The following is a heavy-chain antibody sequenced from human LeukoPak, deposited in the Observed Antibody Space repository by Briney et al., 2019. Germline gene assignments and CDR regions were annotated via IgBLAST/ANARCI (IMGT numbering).Heavy chain of an antibody. CDR1: GYTFTDYY. J-gene: IGHJ4*02. CDR3: ARSRISAPVDY. CDR2: INTHSGVT. D-gene: IGHD6-6*01. Sequence: ASVKVSCKASGYTFTDYYMHWVRQAPGQGRGWMGWINTHSGVTSYAQKFQGRVTMTRDTSISTGFMELKSLGSDDTAVYYCARSRISAPVDYWGQGTLVTVSS. V-gene: IGHV1-2*02.